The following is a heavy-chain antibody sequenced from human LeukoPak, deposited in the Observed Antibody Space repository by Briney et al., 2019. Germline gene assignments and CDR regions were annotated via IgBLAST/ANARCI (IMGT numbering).Heavy chain of an antibody. CDR3: VGSGSYYPNWFDP. V-gene: IGHV3-21*01. J-gene: IGHJ5*02. Sequence: GGSLRLSCAASGFTFSSYSMNWVRQAPGKGLEWVSSISSSSSYIYYADSVKGRFTISRDNSKNTLYLQMNSLRAEDTAVYYCVGSGSYYPNWFDPWGQGTLVTVSS. CDR1: GFTFSSYS. D-gene: IGHD3-10*01. CDR2: ISSSSSYI.